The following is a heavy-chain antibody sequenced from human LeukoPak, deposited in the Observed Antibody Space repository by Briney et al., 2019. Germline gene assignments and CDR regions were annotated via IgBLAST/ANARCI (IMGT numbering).Heavy chain of an antibody. V-gene: IGHV3-23*01. CDR1: GFTFSSYA. CDR3: AKAMSFVRGVITGGGDY. D-gene: IGHD3-10*01. Sequence: GGSLRLSCAASGFTFSSYAMTWVRQAPGKGLEWVSSIDASGGSTYYADSVKGRFTCSRDNSKNTLSLQMNSLMAEDQAVYYCAKAMSFVRGVITGGGDYWGQGILVTVSS. J-gene: IGHJ4*02. CDR2: IDASGGST.